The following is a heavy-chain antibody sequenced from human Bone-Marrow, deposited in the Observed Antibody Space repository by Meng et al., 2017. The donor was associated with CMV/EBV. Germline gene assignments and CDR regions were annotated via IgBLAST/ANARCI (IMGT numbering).Heavy chain of an antibody. D-gene: IGHD3-9*01. CDR3: ARDRYDILTGYYPYYYYYYGMDV. Sequence: ASVKVSCKAAGYTFTSYGISWVRQAPGQGREWMGWISAYNGNTNYAQKLQGRVTMTTDTSTSTAYMELRSLRSDDTAVYYCARDRYDILTGYYPYYYYYYGMDVWGQGTTVTVSS. J-gene: IGHJ6*02. CDR1: GYTFTSYG. V-gene: IGHV1-18*01. CDR2: ISAYNGNT.